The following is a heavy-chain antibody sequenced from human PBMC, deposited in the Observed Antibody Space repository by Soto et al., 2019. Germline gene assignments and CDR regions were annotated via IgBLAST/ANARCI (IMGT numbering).Heavy chain of an antibody. J-gene: IGHJ6*03. CDR2: ISAYNGNT. Sequence: QDQLVQSGVEVKKPGASVKVSCKASGYSFTNYGITWVRQAPGQGFEWMGWISAYNGNTNYAQKFQGRVTMTTDATTSTDYLEVRSLRSDDTAVYYCARDRGVAPPVAGNTHYYYYMDVWGKGTTVTVSS. V-gene: IGHV1-18*01. CDR1: GYSFTNYG. CDR3: ARDRGVAPPVAGNTHYYYYMDV. D-gene: IGHD6-19*01.